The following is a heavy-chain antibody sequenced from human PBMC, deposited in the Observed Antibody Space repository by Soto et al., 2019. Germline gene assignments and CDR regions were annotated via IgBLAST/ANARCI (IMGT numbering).Heavy chain of an antibody. CDR1: GFTFSSYA. V-gene: IGHV3-30-3*01. CDR3: ARDLDYYDSSGYVRGNAFDI. CDR2: ISYDGSNK. Sequence: QVQLVESGGGVVQPGRSLRLSCAASGFTFSSYAMHWVRQAPGKGLEWVAVISYDGSNKYYADSVKGRFTISRDNSKNTLYLQMNSLRAKDTAVYYCARDLDYYDSSGYVRGNAFDIWGQGTMVTVSS. D-gene: IGHD3-22*01. J-gene: IGHJ3*02.